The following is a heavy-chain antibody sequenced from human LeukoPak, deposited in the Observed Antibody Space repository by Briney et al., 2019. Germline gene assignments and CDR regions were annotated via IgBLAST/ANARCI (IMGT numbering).Heavy chain of an antibody. J-gene: IGHJ6*02. CDR1: GFTFDDYA. CDR2: ISWNSGSI. V-gene: IGHV3-9*01. CDR3: AKGNYGMDV. Sequence: LAGGSLRLSCAASGFTFDDYAMHWVRQAPGKGLEWVSGISWNSGSIGYADSVKGRFTISRDNAKNSLYLQMNSLRAEDTALYYCAKGNYGMDVWGQGTTVTVSS.